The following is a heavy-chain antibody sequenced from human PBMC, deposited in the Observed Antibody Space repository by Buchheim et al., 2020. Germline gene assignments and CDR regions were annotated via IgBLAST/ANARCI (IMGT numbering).Heavy chain of an antibody. D-gene: IGHD3-10*01. CDR2: VNHRGNT. V-gene: IGHV4-34*02. CDR1: GGSLNDFY. CDR3: ARILTTLVRGADDV. J-gene: IGHJ6*02. Sequence: QVQLQQWGAGLLKPSETLSLTCAVHGGSLNDFYWSWIRQPPGKGLEWIGDVNHRGNTNYNPSLRGRVTISVDTSQNQFSLILTSLTAADTGIYYCARILTTLVRGADDVWGQGTT.